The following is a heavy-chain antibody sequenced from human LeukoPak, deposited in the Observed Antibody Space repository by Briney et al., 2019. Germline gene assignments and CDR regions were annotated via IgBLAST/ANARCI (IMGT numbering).Heavy chain of an antibody. V-gene: IGHV1-46*01. CDR3: ARERGWLLGAGYYFDY. Sequence: ASMKVSCKASGYTFTSYGISWVRQAPGQGLEWMGIINPGGGSTTYAQKFQGRVTMTRDTSTSTVYMELSSLRSEDMAVHYCARERGWLLGAGYYFDYWGQGTLVTVSS. CDR2: INPGGGST. CDR1: GYTFTSYG. D-gene: IGHD3-16*01. J-gene: IGHJ4*02.